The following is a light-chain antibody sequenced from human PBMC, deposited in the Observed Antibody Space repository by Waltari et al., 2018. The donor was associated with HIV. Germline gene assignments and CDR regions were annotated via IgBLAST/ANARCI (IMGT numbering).Light chain of an antibody. V-gene: IGLV1-47*01. CDR1: SSNIGSNY. Sequence: QSVLTQPPSASGTSGQRVTISCSGRSSNIGSNYVYWYQQPPGPAPKLLIYRNTQRPSGVPDRFAGSKSGTSASLAISGLRSEDEADYYCAAWDDSLSVWVFGGGTKLTVL. CDR3: AAWDDSLSVWV. CDR2: RNT. J-gene: IGLJ3*02.